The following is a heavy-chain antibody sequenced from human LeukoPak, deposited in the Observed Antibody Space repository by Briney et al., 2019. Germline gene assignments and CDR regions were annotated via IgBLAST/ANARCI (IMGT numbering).Heavy chain of an antibody. V-gene: IGHV3-74*03. Sequence: GGSLRLSCAASGFTFRSYSMHWVRHAPGKGLEWVSRINSDVSITTYADSVKGRFTVSRDNAKNTLFLQMNSLRAEDTAVYYCTRRSDSGTYYDYWGQGTLVTVSS. J-gene: IGHJ4*02. CDR2: INSDVSIT. CDR1: GFTFRSYS. CDR3: TRRSDSGTYYDY. D-gene: IGHD1-26*01.